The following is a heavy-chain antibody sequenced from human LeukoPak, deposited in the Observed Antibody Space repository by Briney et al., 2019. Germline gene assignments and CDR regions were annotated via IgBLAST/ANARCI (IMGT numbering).Heavy chain of an antibody. CDR2: IYYSGST. CDR1: GGSISSYY. Sequence: SETLSLTCTVSGGSISSYYWSWIRRPPGKGLEWIGYIYYSGSTNYNPSLKSRVTISVDTSKNQFSLKLSSVTAADTAVYYCARGLGYSSSSLWGYWGQGTLVTVSS. D-gene: IGHD6-6*01. J-gene: IGHJ4*02. V-gene: IGHV4-59*01. CDR3: ARGLGYSSSSLWGY.